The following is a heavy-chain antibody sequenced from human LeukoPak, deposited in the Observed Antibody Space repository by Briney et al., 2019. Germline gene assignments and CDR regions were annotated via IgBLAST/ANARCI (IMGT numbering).Heavy chain of an antibody. V-gene: IGHV3-23*01. Sequence: GSLRLSCAASGLTFSSYSMNWVCQAPGKGLEWVSAISGSGDTTYFADSVKGRFTISRDNSKNTLYLQMNSLRAEDTAVYYCAKDRVGATLYFDFWGQGTLLTVSS. D-gene: IGHD1-26*01. CDR1: GLTFSSYS. CDR2: ISGSGDTT. CDR3: AKDRVGATLYFDF. J-gene: IGHJ4*02.